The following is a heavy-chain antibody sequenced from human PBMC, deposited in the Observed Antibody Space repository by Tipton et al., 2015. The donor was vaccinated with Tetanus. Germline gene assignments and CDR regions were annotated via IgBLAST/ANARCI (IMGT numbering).Heavy chain of an antibody. Sequence: QLVQSGAEVKKPGESLKISCKGSGYRFTDYWIGWVRQMPGKGLEWMGIIYPGDSDTRYSPSFQGQVTISVDKSINTACLQWSSLKASDTAMYYCARLDFKWFFDYYSGVDVWGQGTTVTVSS. D-gene: IGHD3-9*01. CDR3: ARLDFKWFFDYYSGVDV. CDR2: IYPGDSDT. J-gene: IGHJ6*02. V-gene: IGHV5-51*01. CDR1: GYRFTDYW.